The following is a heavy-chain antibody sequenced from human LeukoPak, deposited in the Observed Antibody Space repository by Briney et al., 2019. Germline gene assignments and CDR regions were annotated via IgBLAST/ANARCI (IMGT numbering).Heavy chain of an antibody. CDR1: GGPISSYY. V-gene: IGHV4-59*08. CDR2: IYYSGST. CDR3: ARLGYSYGSNWFDP. J-gene: IGHJ5*02. D-gene: IGHD5-18*01. Sequence: SETLSLTCTVSGGPISSYYWSWIRQPPGKGLEWIGYIYYSGSTNYNPSLKSRVTISVDTSKNQFSLKLSSVTAADTAVYYCARLGYSYGSNWFDPWGQGTLVTVSS.